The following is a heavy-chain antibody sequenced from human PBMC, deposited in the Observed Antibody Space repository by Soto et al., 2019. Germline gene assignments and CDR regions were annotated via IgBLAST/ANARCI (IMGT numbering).Heavy chain of an antibody. CDR1: GFTFSNAW. J-gene: IGHJ3*02. V-gene: IGHV3-15*01. D-gene: IGHD3-22*01. CDR3: TTAITMIVVPYI. Sequence: EVQLVESGGGLVKPGGSLRLSCAASGFTFSNAWMSWVRQAPGKGLEWVGRIKSKTDGGTTDYAAPVKGRFTISRDDSTNTLYLQMNSLKTEDTAVYYCTTAITMIVVPYIWGQGTMVTVSS. CDR2: IKSKTDGGTT.